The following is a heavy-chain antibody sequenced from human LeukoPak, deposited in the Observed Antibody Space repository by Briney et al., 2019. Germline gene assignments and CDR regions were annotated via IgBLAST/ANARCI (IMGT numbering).Heavy chain of an antibody. V-gene: IGHV4-34*01. Sequence: SETLSLTCAVYGGSFSGYYWSWIRQPPGKGLEWIGEINHSGSTNYNPSLKSRVTISVDTSKNQFSLKLSSVTAADTAVYYCAREGIVVVVAATHNWFDPWGQGTLVTVS. CDR2: INHSGST. CDR3: AREGIVVVVAATHNWFDP. J-gene: IGHJ5*02. CDR1: GGSFSGYY. D-gene: IGHD2-15*01.